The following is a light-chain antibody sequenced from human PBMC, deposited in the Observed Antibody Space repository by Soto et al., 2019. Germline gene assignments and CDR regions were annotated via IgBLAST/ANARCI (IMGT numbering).Light chain of an antibody. CDR1: QSVSSD. CDR3: QQYNNWPPYT. V-gene: IGKV3-15*01. CDR2: GAS. J-gene: IGKJ2*01. Sequence: DIVMTQSPATLSVSPGERATLSCRASQSVSSDLAWYQQKPGQAPRLLIYGASTRATGIPARFSGSGSGTAFTLPISSLQSEDFAVYYCQQYNNWPPYTFGQGTKLEIK.